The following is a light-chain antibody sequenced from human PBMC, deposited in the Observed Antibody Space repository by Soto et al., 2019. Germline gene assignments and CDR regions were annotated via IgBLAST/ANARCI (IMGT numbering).Light chain of an antibody. V-gene: IGKV1-5*01. J-gene: IGKJ1*01. CDR2: DAS. CDR1: QSISSW. CDR3: QQYNSYPWT. Sequence: DTQMTQSPSTLSASVGDRVTITCRASQSISSWLAWYQQKPGKAPKLLIYDASSLESGVPSRFSGSGSGTEFTLTITSLQPDDFATYYCQQYNSYPWTSGQVPK.